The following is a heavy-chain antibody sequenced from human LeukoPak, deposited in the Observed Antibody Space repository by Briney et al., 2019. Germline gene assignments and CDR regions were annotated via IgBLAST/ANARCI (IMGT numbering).Heavy chain of an antibody. D-gene: IGHD2/OR15-2a*01. Sequence: GGSLRLSCAASGFSFMNAWMIWVRQAPGKGLEWVGRIKSNANGGTPDYAAPARGRFTISRSESKNTLHLQMNSLKTEDTAVYYCTTFYHEYSPYWGRGTLVTVSS. CDR3: TTFYHEYSPY. V-gene: IGHV3-15*01. CDR2: IKSNANGGTP. CDR1: GFSFMNAW. J-gene: IGHJ4*02.